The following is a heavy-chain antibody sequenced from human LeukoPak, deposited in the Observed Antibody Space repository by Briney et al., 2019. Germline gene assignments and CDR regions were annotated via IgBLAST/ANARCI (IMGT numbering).Heavy chain of an antibody. D-gene: IGHD5/OR15-5a*01. CDR2: IYYTGTA. Sequence: SETLSLTCTVSGDSIGRGGNFWTWLRQHPGKGLAYIGYIYYTGTASYNPSLKSRVVISVNTSTKQFSLRLSSVTAADTAVYFCAREGTHPVYDVWGPGILVTVSS. V-gene: IGHV4-31*03. J-gene: IGHJ4*02. CDR3: AREGTHPVYDV. CDR1: GDSIGRGGNF.